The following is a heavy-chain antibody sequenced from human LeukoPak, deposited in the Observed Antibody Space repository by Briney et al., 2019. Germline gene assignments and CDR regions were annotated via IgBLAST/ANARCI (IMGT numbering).Heavy chain of an antibody. CDR1: RFTFSSYA. CDR3: AKGRSSWYRGYSSGWYDDPTLMGY. CDR2: ISGSGGST. D-gene: IGHD6-19*01. Sequence: PGGSLRLSCAASRFTFSSYAMSWVRQAPGTGLEWVSAISGSGGSTYYADSVKGRFTISRDNSKNTLYLQMNSLRAEDTAVYYCAKGRSSWYRGYSSGWYDDPTLMGYWGQGTLVTVSS. J-gene: IGHJ4*02. V-gene: IGHV3-23*01.